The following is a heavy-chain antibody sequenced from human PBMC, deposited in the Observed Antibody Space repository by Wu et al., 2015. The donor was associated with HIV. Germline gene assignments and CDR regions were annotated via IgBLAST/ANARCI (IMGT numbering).Heavy chain of an antibody. Sequence: QVQLVQSGAEVKKPGASVKVSCKASGYILTSYPIGWVRQAPGQRLEWMGWINPYTGHTKSAQKFQGRVTMTTDTSSNTAYMELRRLRSDDTAVYYCTRGLGISFTFDYWGQGTLVTVSS. V-gene: IGHV1-18*01. CDR1: GYILTSYP. CDR2: INPYTGHT. J-gene: IGHJ4*02. D-gene: IGHD3-3*02. CDR3: TRGLGISFTFDY.